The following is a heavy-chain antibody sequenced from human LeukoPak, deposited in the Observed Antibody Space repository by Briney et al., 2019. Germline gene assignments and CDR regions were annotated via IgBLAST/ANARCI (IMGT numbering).Heavy chain of an antibody. J-gene: IGHJ4*02. CDR2: ISGSGGST. CDR1: GFTFSSYA. D-gene: IGHD2-2*01. V-gene: IGHV3-23*01. Sequence: QTGGSLRLSCAASGFTFSSYAMSWVRQAPGKGLEWVSAISGSGGSTYYADSVKGRFTISRDNSKNTLYLQMNSLRAEDTAVYYCAKDGGYCSSTSCLGGRYYFDYWGQGTLVTVSS. CDR3: AKDGGYCSSTSCLGGRYYFDY.